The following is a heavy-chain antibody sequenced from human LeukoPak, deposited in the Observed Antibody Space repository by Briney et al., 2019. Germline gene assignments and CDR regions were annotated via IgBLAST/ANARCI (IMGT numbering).Heavy chain of an antibody. Sequence: PGTSLRLSCAASGLTISSYGMHWVRQAPGKGLEWVAATSYDGSTKLYADSVKGRFTTSKDNSKNTLYLQMNRVRAEDTAVYYWATEVTRQLAYDYWGQGTLVTVSS. CDR1: GLTISSYG. CDR3: ATEVTRQLAYDY. CDR2: TSYDGSTK. D-gene: IGHD1-1*01. V-gene: IGHV3-33*01. J-gene: IGHJ4*02.